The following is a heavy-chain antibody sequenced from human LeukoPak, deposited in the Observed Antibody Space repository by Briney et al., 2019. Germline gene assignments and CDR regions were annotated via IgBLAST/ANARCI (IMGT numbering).Heavy chain of an antibody. CDR2: IYTSGST. CDR3: ARYYYDILTGYYRDY. J-gene: IGHJ4*02. CDR1: GGSISNYF. V-gene: IGHV4-4*07. Sequence: SETLSLTCTVSGGSISNYFWSWFRQPAGKGLEWIGRIYTSGSTNYNPSLKSRVTISVDTSKNQFSLKLSSVTAADTAVYYCARYYYDILTGYYRDYWGQGTLVTVSS. D-gene: IGHD3-9*01.